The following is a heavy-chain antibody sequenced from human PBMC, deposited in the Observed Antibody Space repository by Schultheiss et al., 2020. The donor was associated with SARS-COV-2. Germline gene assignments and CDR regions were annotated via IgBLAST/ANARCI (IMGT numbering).Heavy chain of an antibody. CDR2: ISSSSSYI. D-gene: IGHD2-2*01. Sequence: GESLKISCAASGFTFSSYSMNWVRQAPGKGLEWVSSISSSSSYIYYADSVKGRFTISRDNAKNSLYLQMNSLRAEDTAVYYCARDAPRYCSSTSCYFYYYYMDVWGKGTTLTVSS. J-gene: IGHJ6*03. CDR1: GFTFSSYS. CDR3: ARDAPRYCSSTSCYFYYYYMDV. V-gene: IGHV3-21*01.